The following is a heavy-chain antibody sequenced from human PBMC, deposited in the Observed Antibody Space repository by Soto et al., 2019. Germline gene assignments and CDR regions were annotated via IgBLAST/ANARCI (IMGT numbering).Heavy chain of an antibody. V-gene: IGHV1-2*04. Sequence: ASVKVSCKASGYTFTGYYMHWVRQAPGQGLEWMGWINPNSGGTNYAQKFQGWVTMTRDTSISTAYMELSRLRSDDTAVYYCARACRNGGSCDRFDPWGQGTLVTVSS. CDR1: GYTFTGYY. D-gene: IGHD2-15*01. J-gene: IGHJ5*02. CDR2: INPNSGGT. CDR3: ARACRNGGSCDRFDP.